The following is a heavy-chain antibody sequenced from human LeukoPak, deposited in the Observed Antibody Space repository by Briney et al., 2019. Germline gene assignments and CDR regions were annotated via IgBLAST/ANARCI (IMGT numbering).Heavy chain of an antibody. Sequence: GGSLRLSCAASGFTFDDYAMHWVRQAPGKGLEWVSGISWNSGSIGYADSVKGRFTISRDNAKNSLYLQMNSLRAEDTALYYCAKGAYSGTPQTDFDYWGQGTLVTVSS. CDR1: GFTFDDYA. CDR3: AKGAYSGTPQTDFDY. D-gene: IGHD1-26*01. CDR2: ISWNSGSI. V-gene: IGHV3-9*01. J-gene: IGHJ4*02.